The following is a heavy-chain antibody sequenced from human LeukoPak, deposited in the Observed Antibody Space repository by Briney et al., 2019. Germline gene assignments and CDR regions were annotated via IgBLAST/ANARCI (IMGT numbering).Heavy chain of an antibody. Sequence: PSETLSLTCTVSGGSISSYYWSWIRQPPGKGLEWIGEINHSGSTNYNPSLKSRVTISVDTSKNQFSLKLSSVTAADTAVYYCARDKYSYGLNAFDIWGQGTMVTVSS. CDR2: INHSGST. D-gene: IGHD5-18*01. CDR3: ARDKYSYGLNAFDI. V-gene: IGHV4-34*01. CDR1: GGSISSYY. J-gene: IGHJ3*02.